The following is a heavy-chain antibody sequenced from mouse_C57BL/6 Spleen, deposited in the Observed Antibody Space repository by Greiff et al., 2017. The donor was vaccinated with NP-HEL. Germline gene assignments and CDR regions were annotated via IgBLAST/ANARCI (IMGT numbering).Heavy chain of an antibody. CDR1: GFTFSDYY. V-gene: IGHV5-12*01. CDR3: ARHRDYGSSFYYAMDY. CDR2: ISNGGGST. J-gene: IGHJ4*01. Sequence: EVKVEESGGGLVQPGGSLKLSCAASGFTFSDYYMYWVRQTPEKRLEWVAYISNGGGSTYYPDTVKGRFTISRDNAKNTLYLQMSRLKSEDTAMYYCARHRDYGSSFYYAMDYWGQGTSVTVSS. D-gene: IGHD1-1*01.